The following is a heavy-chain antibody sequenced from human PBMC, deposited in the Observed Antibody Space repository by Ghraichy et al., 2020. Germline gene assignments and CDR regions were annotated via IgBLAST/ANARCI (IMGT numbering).Heavy chain of an antibody. CDR1: GFTFSSYG. CDR3: AKDQGDCSGGSCYSFDP. CDR2: ISYDGSNK. Sequence: GESLNISCAASGFTFSSYGMHWVRQAPGKGLEWVAVISYDGSNKYYADSVKGRFTISRDNSKNTLYLQMNSLRAEDTAVYYCAKDQGDCSGGSCYSFDPWGQGTLVTVSS. D-gene: IGHD2-15*01. V-gene: IGHV3-30*18. J-gene: IGHJ5*02.